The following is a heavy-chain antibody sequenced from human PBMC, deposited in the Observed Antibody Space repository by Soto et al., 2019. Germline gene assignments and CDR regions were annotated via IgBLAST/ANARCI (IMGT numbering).Heavy chain of an antibody. Sequence: QGHLVQSGAEVKKPGASVKVSCKTSAYTFTRYGISWVRQAPGQGLEWMGWISGYNGDTNYAQNLQDRVTMTIDTSXXTPYMELRSLTSDDTDVYYCAKNGQPPYYYYGLDVWGQGTTVTVSS. CDR2: ISGYNGDT. CDR3: AKNGQPPYYYYGLDV. V-gene: IGHV1-18*01. D-gene: IGHD2-8*01. J-gene: IGHJ6*02. CDR1: AYTFTRYG.